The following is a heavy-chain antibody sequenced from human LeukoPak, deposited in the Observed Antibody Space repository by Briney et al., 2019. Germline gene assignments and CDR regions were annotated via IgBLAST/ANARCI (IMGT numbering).Heavy chain of an antibody. CDR1: GGSISSSNW. J-gene: IGHJ6*04. Sequence: SETLSLTCAVSGGSISSSNWWSWVRQPPGKGLEWIGEIYHSGSSNYNPSLKSRVTISVDKSKNQFSLKLSSVTAADTAVYYCARVVVPLYYYYYGMDVWGKGTTVTVSS. D-gene: IGHD2-2*01. CDR2: IYHSGSS. V-gene: IGHV4-4*02. CDR3: ARVVVPLYYYYYGMDV.